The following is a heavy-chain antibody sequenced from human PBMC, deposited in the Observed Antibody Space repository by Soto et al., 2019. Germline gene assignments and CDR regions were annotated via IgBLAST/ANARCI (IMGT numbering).Heavy chain of an antibody. V-gene: IGHV4-39*01. D-gene: IGHD2-21*02. CDR3: ARQRNSVVTQAYFDL. CDR1: GDSISSRRYY. Sequence: XETLSLPCTVTGDSISSRRYYWGWIRQPPGKGLEWIGSIYYSGSTYNNPSLRSRVSMSIDTSKDQFYLKLKSVTAADTALYFCARQRNSVVTQAYFDLWGPGSLVTVSS. CDR2: IYYSGST. J-gene: IGHJ4*02.